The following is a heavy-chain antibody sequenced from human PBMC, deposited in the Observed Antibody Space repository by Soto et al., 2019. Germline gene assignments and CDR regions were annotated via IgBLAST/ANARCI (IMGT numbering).Heavy chain of an antibody. J-gene: IGHJ4*02. D-gene: IGHD1-7*01. Sequence: EVQLVESGGGLVKPGGSLRLSCTVSGFTFSNAWMSWVRQAPGKGLEWVGRIKSKTDGGTTDYAAPVKGRFTISRDDSKNTLYLQMNSLKTEDTAVYYCTTDKRWNYGVGYWGQGTLVTVSS. CDR1: GFTFSNAW. V-gene: IGHV3-15*01. CDR3: TTDKRWNYGVGY. CDR2: IKSKTDGGTT.